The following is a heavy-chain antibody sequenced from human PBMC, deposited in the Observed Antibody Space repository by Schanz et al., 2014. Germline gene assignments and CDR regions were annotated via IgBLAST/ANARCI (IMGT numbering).Heavy chain of an antibody. Sequence: EVQLLESGGGLVQPGESLRLSCAASGFSFSSYTMSWVRQAPGKGLQWVSSLSGDGGTTHYADSVKGRFTISRDNAKNSLYLQMNSLRDEDTAVYYCARPYCSSSSCYTVDYWGQGTLVTVSS. CDR1: GFSFSSYT. CDR2: LSGDGGTT. CDR3: ARPYCSSSSCYTVDY. D-gene: IGHD2-2*02. J-gene: IGHJ4*02. V-gene: IGHV3-23*01.